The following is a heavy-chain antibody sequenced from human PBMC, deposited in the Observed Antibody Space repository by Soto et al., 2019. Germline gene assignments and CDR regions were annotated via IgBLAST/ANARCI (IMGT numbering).Heavy chain of an antibody. CDR2: INHSGST. D-gene: IGHD6-13*01. Sequence: SSETLSLTCAVYGGSFSGYYWSWIRQPPGKGLEWIGEINHSGSTNYNPSLKSRVTISVDTSKNQFSLKLSSVTAADTAVYYCARSGYSSSSHFDYWGQVTLVTVSS. CDR1: GGSFSGYY. CDR3: ARSGYSSSSHFDY. V-gene: IGHV4-34*01. J-gene: IGHJ4*02.